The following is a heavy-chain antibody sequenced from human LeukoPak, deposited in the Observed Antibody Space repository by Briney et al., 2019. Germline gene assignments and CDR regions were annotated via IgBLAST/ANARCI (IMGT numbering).Heavy chain of an antibody. D-gene: IGHD4-17*01. J-gene: IGHJ5*02. CDR2: ISSSTNII. CDR3: ARKYYHGDYCASFGP. Sequence: GGSLRLSCAASGFTFSSYSMNWVRQAPGKGLEWVSYISSSTNIIYYADSVKGRFTISRDNAKNSLYLQMNSLRAEDTAVYYCARKYYHGDYCASFGPWGQGTLVTVSS. CDR1: GFTFSSYS. V-gene: IGHV3-48*01.